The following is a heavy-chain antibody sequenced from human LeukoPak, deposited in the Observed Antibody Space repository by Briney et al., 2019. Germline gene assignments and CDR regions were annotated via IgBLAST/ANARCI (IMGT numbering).Heavy chain of an antibody. CDR1: GFTFGSHA. CDR3: GKTTVGYSSGQKPAWPVDY. V-gene: IGHV3-23*01. J-gene: IGHJ4*02. CDR2: IFGSGGSP. D-gene: IGHD5-18*01. Sequence: PGGSLRLSCEASGFTFGSHAMYWVRQAPGKGLEWVAGIFGSGGSPHYADPVKGRFTISRDNSRNTVYLQINSLRAEDTAVYYCGKTTVGYSSGQKPAWPVDYWGQGTVVTVSS.